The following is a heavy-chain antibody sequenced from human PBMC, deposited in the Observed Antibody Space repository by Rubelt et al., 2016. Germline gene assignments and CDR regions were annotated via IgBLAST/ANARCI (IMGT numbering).Heavy chain of an antibody. CDR1: GGSFSGYY. CDR2: INHSGST. Sequence: QVQLQQWGAGLLKPSGTLSLTCAVYGGSFSGYYWSWIRQPPGKGLEWIGEINHSGSTNYNPSLKSRVTISVDTAKNQFSRKLSPVTAPDTAVYYCAGGGRGREYSDYYYYMDVWGKGTTVTVSS. CDR3: AGGGRGREYSDYYYYMDV. J-gene: IGHJ6*03. V-gene: IGHV4-34*01. D-gene: IGHD2-15*01.